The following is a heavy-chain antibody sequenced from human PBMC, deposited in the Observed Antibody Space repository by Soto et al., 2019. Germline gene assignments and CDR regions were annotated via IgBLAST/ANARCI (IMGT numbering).Heavy chain of an antibody. V-gene: IGHV1-69*01. CDR3: SIDRWNEVDWYFDL. J-gene: IGHJ2*01. CDR1: GGTFSSYA. D-gene: IGHD1-1*01. CDR2: IIPIFGTA. Sequence: QVQLVQSGAEVKKPGSSVKVSCKASGGTFSSYAISWVRQAPGQGLEWMGGIIPIFGTANYAQKFQGRVTNTADDSTSTAYMELSSLRSEDTAVYYCSIDRWNEVDWYFDLWGRGTLVTVSS.